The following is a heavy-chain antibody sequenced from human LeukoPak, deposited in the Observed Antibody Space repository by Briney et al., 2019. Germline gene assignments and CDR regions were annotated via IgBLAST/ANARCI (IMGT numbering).Heavy chain of an antibody. CDR3: ARDRGAYDDS. Sequence: ASVKVSCKASGYTFTSYAMHWVRQAPGQRLEWMGWINAGSGNTKYSQKFQGRVTVTRDTSASTAYMELSSLRSEDTAVYYCARDRGAYDDSWGQGTLVTVSS. CDR1: GYTFTSYA. V-gene: IGHV1-3*01. J-gene: IGHJ4*02. CDR2: INAGSGNT. D-gene: IGHD5-12*01.